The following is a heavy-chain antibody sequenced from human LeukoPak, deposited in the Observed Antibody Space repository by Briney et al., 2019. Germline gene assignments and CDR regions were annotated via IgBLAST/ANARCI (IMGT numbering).Heavy chain of an antibody. CDR1: GFTFSSYA. Sequence: GGSLRLSCAASGFTFSSYAMHWVRQAPGKGLEWMAVISYDGSRKYYAESVKGRFTISRDNSKNTLYLEIDSLRTEDTAVYSCVRDPAFGELLSCFDYWGQGTLVTVSS. CDR3: VRDPAFGELLSCFDY. J-gene: IGHJ4*02. V-gene: IGHV3-30-3*01. CDR2: ISYDGSRK. D-gene: IGHD3-10*01.